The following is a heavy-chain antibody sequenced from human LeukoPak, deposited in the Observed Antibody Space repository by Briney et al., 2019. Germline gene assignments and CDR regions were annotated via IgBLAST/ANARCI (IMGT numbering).Heavy chain of an antibody. J-gene: IGHJ3*02. CDR1: GGSISSYY. Sequence: PSETLSLTCTVSGGSISSYYWSWIRQPPGEGLEWIGYIYYSGSTNYNPSLKSRVTISVDTSKNQFSLKLSSVTAADTAVYYCARGEAQDAFDIWGQGTMVTVSS. V-gene: IGHV4-59*08. D-gene: IGHD3-16*01. CDR2: IYYSGST. CDR3: ARGEAQDAFDI.